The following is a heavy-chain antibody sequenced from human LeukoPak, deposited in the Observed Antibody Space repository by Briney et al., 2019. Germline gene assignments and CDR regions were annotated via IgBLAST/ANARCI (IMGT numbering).Heavy chain of an antibody. V-gene: IGHV4-38-2*02. J-gene: IGHJ5*02. CDR3: ARVSTPPYNWFDP. CDR1: GYSISSGYY. CDR2: IYPTGST. Sequence: PSETLSLTCTVSGYSISSGYYWGWIRQPPGKGLEWIGNIYPTGSTNYNPSLKSRVTISVDTSKNQFSLKLSSVTAADTAVYYCARVSTPPYNWFDPWGQGTLVTVSS.